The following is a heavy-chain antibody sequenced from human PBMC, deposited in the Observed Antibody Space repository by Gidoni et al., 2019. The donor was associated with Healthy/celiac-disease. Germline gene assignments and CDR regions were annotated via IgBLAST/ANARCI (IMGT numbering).Heavy chain of an antibody. CDR3: ARGIYYDSSGYYDFSEYFQH. Sequence: QVQLVQSGAELKKPGSSVKVSCKASGVTFSSYAIRWVRQAPGQGLEWMGRIIPILGIANYAQKFQGRVTITADKSTSTAYMELSSLRSEDTAVYYCARGIYYDSSGYYDFSEYFQHWGQGTLVTVSS. J-gene: IGHJ1*01. V-gene: IGHV1-69*04. D-gene: IGHD3-22*01. CDR1: GVTFSSYA. CDR2: IIPILGIA.